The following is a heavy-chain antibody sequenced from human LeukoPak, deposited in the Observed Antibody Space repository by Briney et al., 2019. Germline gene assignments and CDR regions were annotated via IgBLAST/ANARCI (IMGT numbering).Heavy chain of an antibody. CDR3: VATERWLQWDY. J-gene: IGHJ4*02. V-gene: IGHV4-4*08. D-gene: IGHD5-24*01. Sequence: SETLSLTCTVPGASISSYYWSWIRQPPGKGLEWIAFISNSVSTNYNPSLKSRVTISLDTSRKQLSLRLSSVIAADTAVYYCVATERWLQWDYWGQGTLVTVSS. CDR2: ISNSVST. CDR1: GASISSYY.